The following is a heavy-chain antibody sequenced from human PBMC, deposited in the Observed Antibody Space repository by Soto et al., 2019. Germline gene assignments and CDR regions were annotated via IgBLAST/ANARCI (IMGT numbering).Heavy chain of an antibody. V-gene: IGHV1-3*01. D-gene: IGHD6-25*01. CDR2: INAGNGNT. J-gene: IGHJ4*02. CDR3: ARGDKRILANFDY. Sequence: QVQLVQSGAEVKKPGASVKVSCKASGYTFTSYAMHWVRQAPGQRLEWMGWINAGNGNTKYSQKFQGRVTITRDTXASTAYMELSSLRSEDTAVYYCARGDKRILANFDYWGQGTLVTVSS. CDR1: GYTFTSYA.